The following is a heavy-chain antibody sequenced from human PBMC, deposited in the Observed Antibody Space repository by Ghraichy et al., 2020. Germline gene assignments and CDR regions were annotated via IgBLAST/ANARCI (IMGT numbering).Heavy chain of an antibody. CDR1: GFPFNNYG. CDR3: ARASPENVATGPGDY. Sequence: GGSLRLSCAASGFPFNNYGMHWVRQAPGKGLEWVALIWYDGGSKYYADSVEGRFTISRDKSKKTLYLQMDSLRVEDTAVYYCARASPENVATGPGDYWGQGTLVTVSS. CDR2: IWYDGGSK. J-gene: IGHJ4*02. D-gene: IGHD1-14*01. V-gene: IGHV3-33*01.